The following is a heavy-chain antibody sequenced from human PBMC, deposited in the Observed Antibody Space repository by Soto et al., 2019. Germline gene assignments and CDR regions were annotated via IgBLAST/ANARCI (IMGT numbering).Heavy chain of an antibody. Sequence: QVQLQESGPGLVKPSQTLSLTCTVSGGSISSGDYYWSWIRQPPGKGLEWIGYIYYSGSTYYNPSLKSRVTILVDASKNQFSLKLSSVAAADTAMYYCASGKGPRKGGSFDFWGQGTLLTVSS. CDR2: IYYSGST. J-gene: IGHJ4*02. CDR3: ASGKGPRKGGSFDF. V-gene: IGHV4-30-4*01. CDR1: GGSISSGDYY. D-gene: IGHD1-26*01.